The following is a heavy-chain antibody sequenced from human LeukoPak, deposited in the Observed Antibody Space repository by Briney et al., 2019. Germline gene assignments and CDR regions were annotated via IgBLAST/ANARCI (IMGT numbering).Heavy chain of an antibody. D-gene: IGHD2-2*02. CDR2: XXYXGSNK. CDR1: GFTXXXXA. CDR3: ATERLAYRSSTSCSTHYYFDY. Sequence: GGSLRLSCAASGFTXXXXAMHWVRQAPXXGXXXXXXXXYXGSNKYYADSVKGRFTISRDNSKNTLYLQMNSLRAEDTAVYYCATERLAYRSSTSCSTHYYFDYWGQGTLVTVSS. J-gene: IGHJ4*02. V-gene: IGHV3-30*01.